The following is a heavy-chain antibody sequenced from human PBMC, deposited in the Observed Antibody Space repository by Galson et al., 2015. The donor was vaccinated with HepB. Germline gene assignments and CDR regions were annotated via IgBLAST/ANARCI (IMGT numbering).Heavy chain of an antibody. CDR3: ATDRLYDYVWGSYRYFPDY. J-gene: IGHJ4*02. V-gene: IGHV1-24*01. CDR2: FDPEDGET. D-gene: IGHD3-16*02. CDR1: GYTLTELS. Sequence: SVKVSCKVSGYTLTELSMHWVRQAPGKGLEWMGGFDPEDGETIYAQKFQGRVTMTEDTSTDTAYMELSSLRSEDTAVYYCATDRLYDYVWGSYRYFPDYWGQGTLVIVSS.